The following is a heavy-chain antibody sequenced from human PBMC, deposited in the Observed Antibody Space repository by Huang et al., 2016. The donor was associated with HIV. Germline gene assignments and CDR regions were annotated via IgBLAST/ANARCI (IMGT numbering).Heavy chain of an antibody. CDR2: ISRRFGTP. J-gene: IGHJ4*02. CDR1: GGTFSKYA. D-gene: IGHD4-17*01. Sequence: QVQLVQSGAEVKTPGSSVKVSCKASGGTFSKYAISWGRQAPGQGLEWMGGISRRFGTPNDARKFQGRVTITADDSTSTTYVEVSSLRSEDTALYYCARGQLGSYGDYDVLYWGQGTLVTVSS. CDR3: ARGQLGSYGDYDVLY. V-gene: IGHV1-69*13.